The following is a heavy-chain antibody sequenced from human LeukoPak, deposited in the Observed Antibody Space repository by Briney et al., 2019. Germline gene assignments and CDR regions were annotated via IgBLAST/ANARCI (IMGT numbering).Heavy chain of an antibody. CDR1: GGSISSYY. V-gene: IGHV4-59*01. D-gene: IGHD4-23*01. Sequence: PSETLSLTCTVSGGSISSYYWSWIRQPPGKGLEWIGYIYYSGSTNYNPSLKSRVTISVDTSKNQFSLKLSSVTAADTAVYYCARGPLGRWVTIDSWGQGTLVIVSS. J-gene: IGHJ4*02. CDR2: IYYSGST. CDR3: ARGPLGRWVTIDS.